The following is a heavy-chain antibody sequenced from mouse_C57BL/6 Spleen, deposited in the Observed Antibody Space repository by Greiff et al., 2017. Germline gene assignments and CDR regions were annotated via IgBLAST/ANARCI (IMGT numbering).Heavy chain of an antibody. CDR1: GFSFNTYA. CDR3: VRLGSSTTVVATDYAMDY. Sequence: EVQRVESGGGLVQPKGSLKLSCAASGFSFNTYAMNWVRQAPGKGLEWVARIRSKSNNYATYYADSVKDRFTISRDDSESMLYLQMNNLKTEDTAMYYCVRLGSSTTVVATDYAMDYWGQGTSVTVSS. V-gene: IGHV10-1*01. J-gene: IGHJ4*01. CDR2: IRSKSNNYAT. D-gene: IGHD1-1*01.